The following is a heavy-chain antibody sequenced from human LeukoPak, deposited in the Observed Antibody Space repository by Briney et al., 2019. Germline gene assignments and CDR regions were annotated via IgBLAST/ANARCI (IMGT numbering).Heavy chain of an antibody. CDR2: ISYDGSNK. J-gene: IGHJ4*02. D-gene: IGHD4-17*01. Sequence: PGRSLRLSCAASGFTFSSYGMHWVRQAPGKGLEWVAVISYDGSNKCYADSVKGRFTISRDNSKNTLYLQMNSLRAEDTAVYYCAMRYGDYVVNWGQGTLVTVSS. CDR1: GFTFSSYG. CDR3: AMRYGDYVVN. V-gene: IGHV3-30*03.